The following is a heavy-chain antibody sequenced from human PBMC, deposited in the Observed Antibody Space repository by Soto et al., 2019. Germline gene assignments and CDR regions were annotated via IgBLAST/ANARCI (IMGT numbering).Heavy chain of an antibody. Sequence: GGSLRLSCAASGFTFSRYWMSWVRQAPGKGLEWVANIKQDGSEKYYVDSVKGRFTISRDNAKNSLYLQMNSLRAEDTAVYYCAREGVVEVHYYYYYMDFWGKGTTVTVSS. J-gene: IGHJ6*03. CDR3: AREGVVEVHYYYYYMDF. D-gene: IGHD2-21*01. CDR2: IKQDGSEK. CDR1: GFTFSRYW. V-gene: IGHV3-7*01.